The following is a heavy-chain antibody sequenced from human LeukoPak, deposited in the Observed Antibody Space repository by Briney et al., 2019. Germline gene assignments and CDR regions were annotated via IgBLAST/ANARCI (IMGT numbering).Heavy chain of an antibody. V-gene: IGHV3-30*03. J-gene: IGHJ4*02. CDR1: GFTFSNYG. Sequence: PGGSLRLSCAASGFTFSNYGMHWVRQAPGKGLEWVALISFDESSEYYADSVKGRLTISRGNSKNTLYLQMNSLRAEDTAVYNCARGRGSYSLDYWGQGTLVTVSS. CDR3: ARGRGSYSLDY. D-gene: IGHD3-10*01. CDR2: ISFDESSE.